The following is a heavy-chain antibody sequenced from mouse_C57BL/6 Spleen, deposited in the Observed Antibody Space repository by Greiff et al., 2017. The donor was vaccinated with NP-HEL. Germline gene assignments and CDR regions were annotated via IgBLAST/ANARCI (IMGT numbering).Heavy chain of an antibody. CDR1: GYTFTSYT. J-gene: IGHJ1*03. CDR3: ARGDYRPWFDV. CDR2: INPSSGYT. D-gene: IGHD2-14*01. Sequence: VQLQQSGAELARPGASVKMSCKASGYTFTSYTMHWVKQRPGQGLEWIGYINPSSGYTKYNQKFKDKATLTADKSSSTAYMQLSSLTSEDSAVYYCARGDYRPWFDVGGTGTTVTVSS. V-gene: IGHV1-4*01.